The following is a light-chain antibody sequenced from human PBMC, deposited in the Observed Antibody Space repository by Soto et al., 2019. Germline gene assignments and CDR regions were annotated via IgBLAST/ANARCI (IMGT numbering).Light chain of an antibody. CDR2: RAT. Sequence: VLTQPPGTLSLSPGERVTLSCRASQSLRNNGLSWYQQKPGQAPRLLIYRATSRATGTPDRFSGSGSGTDFTLTVDTLEPEDYAVYYCQQYATSPRTFGQGTKVDI. CDR3: QQYATSPRT. CDR1: QSLRNNG. V-gene: IGKV3-20*01. J-gene: IGKJ1*01.